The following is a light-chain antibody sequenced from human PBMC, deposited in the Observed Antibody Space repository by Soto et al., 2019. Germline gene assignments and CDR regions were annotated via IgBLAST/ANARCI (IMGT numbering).Light chain of an antibody. Sequence: EIVLTQSPATLSLSPGERATLSCRASQSPSGYLAWYQQRPGQAPRLLIYDASSRANGIPARFTGSGSGTDFSLTISSLEPEDFAVYYCQQGSTWPTFGQGTRVDIK. V-gene: IGKV3-11*01. CDR2: DAS. CDR3: QQGSTWPT. CDR1: QSPSGY. J-gene: IGKJ1*01.